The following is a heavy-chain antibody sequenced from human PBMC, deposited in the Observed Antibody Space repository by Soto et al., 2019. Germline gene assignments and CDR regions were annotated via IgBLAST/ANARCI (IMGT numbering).Heavy chain of an antibody. CDR3: ARERVVVATGWFDP. J-gene: IGHJ5*02. V-gene: IGHV1-69*12. Sequence: QVQLVQSGAEVKKPGSSVKVSCKASGGTFSSYAISWVRQAPGQGLEWMGGIIPILGTANYAQKFQGRVTIPAAESTCTADMRGSSLRSEDTAAYLCARERVVVATGWFDPWGQRTLVTVSS. CDR2: IIPILGTA. CDR1: GGTFSSYA.